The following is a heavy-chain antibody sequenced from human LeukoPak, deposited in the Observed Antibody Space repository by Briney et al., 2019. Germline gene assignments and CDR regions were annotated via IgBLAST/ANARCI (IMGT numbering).Heavy chain of an antibody. CDR1: GGTFSSYA. Sequence: SVKVSCRASGGTFSSYAISWVRQAPGQGLEWMGGIVPIFGTANYAQKFQGRVTITADESTSTAYMELSSLRSEDTAVYYCASGTVVTDAFDIWGQGTMVTVSS. D-gene: IGHD2-21*02. V-gene: IGHV1-69*13. CDR3: ASGTVVTDAFDI. CDR2: IVPIFGTA. J-gene: IGHJ3*02.